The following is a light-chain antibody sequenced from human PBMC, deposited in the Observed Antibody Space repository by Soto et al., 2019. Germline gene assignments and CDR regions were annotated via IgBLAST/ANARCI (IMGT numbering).Light chain of an antibody. Sequence: QSALTQPPSVSGAPGQRVTISCTGSSSNIGADYAVHWYQQLPGTAPKLLIYGNSNRPSGVPDHFSGSRSGTSASLVITGLQAEDEADYYCQSYDSSLSGVVFGGGTKLTVL. V-gene: IGLV1-40*01. CDR1: SSNIGADYA. J-gene: IGLJ2*01. CDR3: QSYDSSLSGVV. CDR2: GNS.